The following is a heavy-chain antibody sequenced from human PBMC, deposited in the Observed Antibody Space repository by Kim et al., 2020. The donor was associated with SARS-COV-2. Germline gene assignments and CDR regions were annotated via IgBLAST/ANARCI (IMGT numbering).Heavy chain of an antibody. D-gene: IGHD6-19*01. CDR3: AKGFSHSSGWYVREEIFDY. Sequence: GGSLRLSCAASGFTFSSYAMSWVRQAPGKGLEWVSAISGSGGSTYYADSVKGRFTISRDNSKNTLYLQMNSLRAEDTAVYYCAKGFSHSSGWYVREEIFDYWGQGTLVTVSS. J-gene: IGHJ4*02. CDR1: GFTFSSYA. V-gene: IGHV3-23*01. CDR2: ISGSGGST.